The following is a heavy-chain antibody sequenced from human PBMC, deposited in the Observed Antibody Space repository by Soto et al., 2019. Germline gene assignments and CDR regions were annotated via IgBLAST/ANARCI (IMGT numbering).Heavy chain of an antibody. J-gene: IGHJ4*02. CDR2: IYYSGST. Sequence: QLQLQESGPGLVKPSETLSLTCTVSGGSISSSSYYWGWIRQPPGKGLEWIGSIYYSGSTYYNPSLKSRVTISVDTSKNLLSLKLTSVTAADTAVYYCARRRGLFDYWGQGTLVTVSS. CDR3: ARRRGLFDY. CDR1: GGSISSSSYY. V-gene: IGHV4-39*01. D-gene: IGHD3-10*01.